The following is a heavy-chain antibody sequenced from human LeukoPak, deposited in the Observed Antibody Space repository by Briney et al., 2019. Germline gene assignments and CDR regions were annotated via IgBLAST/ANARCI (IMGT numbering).Heavy chain of an antibody. Sequence: SETLSLTCTVSGGSISSYYWSWIRQPAGKGLEWIGRTYTSGSTNYNPSLKSRVTMSVDTSKNQFSLKLSSVTAADTAVYYCARDGPPLGVWGSYPVYWGQGTLVTVSS. J-gene: IGHJ4*02. V-gene: IGHV4-4*07. CDR3: ARDGPPLGVWGSYPVY. CDR1: GGSISSYY. CDR2: TYTSGST. D-gene: IGHD3-16*02.